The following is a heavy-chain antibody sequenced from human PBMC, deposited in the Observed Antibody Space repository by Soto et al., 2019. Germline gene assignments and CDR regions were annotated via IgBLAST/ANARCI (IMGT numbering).Heavy chain of an antibody. J-gene: IGHJ3*02. D-gene: IGHD4-17*01. CDR2: ISYDGSNK. CDR1: GFTFSSYA. Sequence: GGSLRLSCAASGFTFSSYAMHWVRQAPGKGLEWVAVISYDGSNKYYADSVKGRFTISRDNSKNTLYLQMNSLRAEDTAVYYCARDNYGGKKGGAFEIWGQGTMVTVSS. CDR3: ARDNYGGKKGGAFEI. V-gene: IGHV3-30-3*01.